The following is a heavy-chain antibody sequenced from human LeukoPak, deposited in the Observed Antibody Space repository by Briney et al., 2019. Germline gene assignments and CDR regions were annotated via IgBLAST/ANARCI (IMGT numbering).Heavy chain of an antibody. CDR3: ARAMNSGTDYFDH. Sequence: PGGSLRLSCSASGLTFNNFAMSWVRQAPGKGLEWVATIGGSGDTTFYADSVKGRFTISRDNSKNTLYLQMNSLRAEDTAVYYCARAMNSGTDYFDHWGQGTLVTVSS. D-gene: IGHD3-10*01. V-gene: IGHV3-23*01. J-gene: IGHJ4*02. CDR1: GLTFNNFA. CDR2: IGGSGDTT.